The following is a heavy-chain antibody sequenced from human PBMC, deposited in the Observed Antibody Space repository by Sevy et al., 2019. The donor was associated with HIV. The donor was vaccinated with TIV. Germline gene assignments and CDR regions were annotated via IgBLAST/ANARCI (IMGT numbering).Heavy chain of an antibody. J-gene: IGHJ4*02. Sequence: ASVKVSCKASGYIFSGYYFYWVRQAPGQGLELMGWMNPESGDTNYARKFQGRVTMTRDTSVTTAYMTLSRLKSNDTALYYCARGPLVSYYDFWKRAPDYWGRGTLVTVSS. CDR1: GYIFSGYY. CDR3: ARGPLVSYYDFWKRAPDY. V-gene: IGHV1-2*02. D-gene: IGHD3-3*01. CDR2: MNPESGDT.